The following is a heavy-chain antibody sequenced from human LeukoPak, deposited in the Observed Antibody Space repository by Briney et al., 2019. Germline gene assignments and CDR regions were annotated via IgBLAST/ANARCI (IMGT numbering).Heavy chain of an antibody. CDR1: GGSISSYY. J-gene: IGHJ3*02. CDR3: ARDFGLGYCSSTSCYAFDI. CDR2: IYYSGST. Sequence: SETLSLTCTVSGGSISSYYWSWIRQPPGKGLEWIGYIYYSGSTNYNPSLKSRVTISVDTSKNQFSLKLSSVTAADTAVYYRARDFGLGYCSSTSCYAFDIWGQGTMVTVSS. D-gene: IGHD2-2*01. V-gene: IGHV4-59*01.